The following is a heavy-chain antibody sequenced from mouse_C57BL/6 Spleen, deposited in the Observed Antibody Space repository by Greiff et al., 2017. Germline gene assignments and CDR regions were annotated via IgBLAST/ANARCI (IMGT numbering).Heavy chain of an antibody. D-gene: IGHD2-1*01. CDR3: ARGGNYEGYAMDY. CDR2: INPSNGGT. Sequence: VQLQQPGTELVKPGASGYTFTSYWMHWVKQRPGQGLEWIGNINPSNGGTNYNEKFKSKATLTVDKSSSTAYMQLSSLTSEDSAVYYCARGGNYEGYAMDYWGQGTSVTVSS. V-gene: IGHV1-53*01. J-gene: IGHJ4*01. CDR1: GYTFTSYW.